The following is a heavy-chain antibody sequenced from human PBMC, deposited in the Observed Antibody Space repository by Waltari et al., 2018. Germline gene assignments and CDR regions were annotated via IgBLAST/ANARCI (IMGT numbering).Heavy chain of an antibody. D-gene: IGHD5-18*01. CDR3: ATVYPLDTAMPNNYLRYYFDY. V-gene: IGHV1-24*01. Sequence: QVQLVQSGAEVKKPGSSVKVSCKVSGYTLTELSMHWVRQAPGKGLEWMGGFDPEDGETIYAQKFQGRVTMTEDTSTDTAYMELSSLRSEDTAVYYCATVYPLDTAMPNNYLRYYFDYWGQGTLVTVSS. CDR2: FDPEDGET. J-gene: IGHJ4*02. CDR1: GYTLTELS.